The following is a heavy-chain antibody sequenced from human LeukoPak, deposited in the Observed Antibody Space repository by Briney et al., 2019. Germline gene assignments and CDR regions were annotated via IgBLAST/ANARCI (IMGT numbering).Heavy chain of an antibody. Sequence: PSETLSLTCTVSGGSISSYYWSWIRQPPGKGLGWIGYFSYSGSTNYNPSLKSRVTISIDTSKNQFSLKLRSVTAADTAIYYCARQGYDILTGYIDAFDIWGQGTMVTVSS. CDR2: FSYSGST. J-gene: IGHJ3*02. CDR3: ARQGYDILTGYIDAFDI. D-gene: IGHD3-9*01. CDR1: GGSISSYY. V-gene: IGHV4-59*08.